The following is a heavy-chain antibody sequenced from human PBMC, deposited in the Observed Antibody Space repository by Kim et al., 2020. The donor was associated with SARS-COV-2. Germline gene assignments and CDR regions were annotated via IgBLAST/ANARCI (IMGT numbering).Heavy chain of an antibody. CDR1: GFTLSNYW. J-gene: IGHJ5*01. CDR2: IKQDGTEK. CDR3: ASFDS. V-gene: IGHV3-7*01. Sequence: GGSLRLSCAASGFTLSNYWMSWVRQAPGKGLEWVANIKQDGTEKNYVDSVKGRFTISRDNAKNSLYLQMNNLRAEDTAMYYCASFDSWGQGSLVTVSS.